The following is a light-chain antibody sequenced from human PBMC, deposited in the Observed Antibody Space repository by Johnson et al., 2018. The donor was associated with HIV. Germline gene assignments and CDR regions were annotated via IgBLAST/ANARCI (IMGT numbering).Light chain of an antibody. Sequence: QSVLTQPPSVSAAPGQKVTISCSGSSSNIGNNYVSWYQQLPGTAPKLLIYDNNKRPSGIPDRFSGSKSCTSATLGITGLQTGDEADYYCGTWDSSLSAHNYVFGTGTKVTVL. V-gene: IGLV1-51*01. CDR1: SSNIGNNY. CDR3: GTWDSSLSAHNYV. CDR2: DNN. J-gene: IGLJ1*01.